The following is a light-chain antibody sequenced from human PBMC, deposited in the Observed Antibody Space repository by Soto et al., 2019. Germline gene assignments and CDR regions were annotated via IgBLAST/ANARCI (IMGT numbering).Light chain of an antibody. J-gene: IGKJ1*01. CDR1: QSISSW. CDR2: KAS. Sequence: DIQMTQSPSTLAASVGDRVTITCRASQSISSWLAWYQQKPGKAPKLLIYKASSLESGVPSRFSGSGSGTEFTLTISSPQPDDFATYYCQQYNNYTWTFCQGTKVDIK. V-gene: IGKV1-5*03. CDR3: QQYNNYTWT.